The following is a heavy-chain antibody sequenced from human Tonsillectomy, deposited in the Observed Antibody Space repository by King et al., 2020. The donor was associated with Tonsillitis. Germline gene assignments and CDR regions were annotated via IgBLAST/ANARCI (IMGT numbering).Heavy chain of an antibody. CDR3: ARSLRAVTMVPLGY. V-gene: IGHV4-59*01. D-gene: IGHD4/OR15-4a*01. CDR1: GGSISSYY. Sequence: QLQESGPGLVKPSETLSLTCTVSGGSISSYYWSWIRQPPGKGLEWIGYIYYSGSTNYNPSLKSRVTISVDTSKNKFSLKLSSVTAADTAVYYCARSLRAVTMVPLGYWGQGTLVTVSS. J-gene: IGHJ4*02. CDR2: IYYSGST.